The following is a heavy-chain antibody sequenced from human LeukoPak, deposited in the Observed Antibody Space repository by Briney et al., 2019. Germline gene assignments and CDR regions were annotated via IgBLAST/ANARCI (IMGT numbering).Heavy chain of an antibody. Sequence: GGSLRLSCAASGFTFSSYEMNWVRQAPGKGLEWVSYISSSGSTIYYADSVKGRFTISRDNAKNSLYLQMNGLRAEDTAVYYCAREDRWELLAGFDYWGRGTLVTVSS. CDR2: ISSSGSTI. CDR3: AREDRWELLAGFDY. CDR1: GFTFSSYE. D-gene: IGHD1-26*01. J-gene: IGHJ4*02. V-gene: IGHV3-48*03.